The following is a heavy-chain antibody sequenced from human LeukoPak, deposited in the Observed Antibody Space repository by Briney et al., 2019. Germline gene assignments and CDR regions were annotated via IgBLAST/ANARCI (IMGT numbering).Heavy chain of an antibody. D-gene: IGHD2-2*01. CDR1: GGTFTRYA. V-gene: IGHV1-69*05. J-gene: IGHJ6*04. Sequence: GASVKVSCKASGGTFTRYAISWVGQAPGQGREGRGGIIPIFGTPNYAQKFQGRVTITTDKKTSTVYMDVSSLRSEDTGVYYCARLVVPAARGDYYYYGMDVWGKGTTVIVST. CDR3: ARLVVPAARGDYYYYGMDV. CDR2: IIPIFGTP.